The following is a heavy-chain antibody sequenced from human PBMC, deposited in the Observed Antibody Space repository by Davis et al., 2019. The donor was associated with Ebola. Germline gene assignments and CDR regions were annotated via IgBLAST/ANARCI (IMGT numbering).Heavy chain of an antibody. CDR1: GFTFSSYW. V-gene: IGHV3-48*02. J-gene: IGHJ6*03. Sequence: GESLKISCAASGFTFSSYWMSWVRQAPGKGLEWLSHISSTSSSIYYADSVKGRLTISRDNAKKSLYLQMNSLRDEDTAVYYCAVIFGPFYYMDVWGNGTTVTVSS. D-gene: IGHD3/OR15-3a*01. CDR3: AVIFGPFYYMDV. CDR2: ISSTSSSI.